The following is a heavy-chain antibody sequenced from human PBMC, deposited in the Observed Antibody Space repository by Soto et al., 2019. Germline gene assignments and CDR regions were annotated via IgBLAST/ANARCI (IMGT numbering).Heavy chain of an antibody. Sequence: QVQLVESGGGVVQPGRSLRLSCAASGFTFSSYAMHWVRQAPGKGLEWVAVISYDGSNKYYADSVKGRFTISRDNSKNTLYLQMNSLRAEDTAVYYCASYCDPPIDYWGQGTLVTVSS. CDR1: GFTFSSYA. D-gene: IGHD4-17*01. CDR3: ASYCDPPIDY. V-gene: IGHV3-30-3*01. CDR2: ISYDGSNK. J-gene: IGHJ4*02.